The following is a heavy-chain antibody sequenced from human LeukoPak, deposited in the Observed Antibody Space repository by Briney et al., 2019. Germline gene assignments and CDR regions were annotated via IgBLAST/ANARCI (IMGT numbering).Heavy chain of an antibody. CDR2: IYSGGST. CDR3: ARVRAVTAPFDY. V-gene: IGHV3-66*01. J-gene: IGHJ4*02. Sequence: GGSLRLSCAASGFSLSNLAMTWVRQAPGKGLEWVSVIYSGGSTYYADSVKGRFTISRDNSRNTLYLQMNSLRAEDTAVYYCARVRAVTAPFDYWGQGTLVTVSS. CDR1: GFSLSNLA. D-gene: IGHD2-21*02.